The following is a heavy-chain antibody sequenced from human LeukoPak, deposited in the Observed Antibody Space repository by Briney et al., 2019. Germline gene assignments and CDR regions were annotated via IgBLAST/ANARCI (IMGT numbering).Heavy chain of an antibody. CDR3: ARDRAGTTDY. CDR1: GYTFPSYF. J-gene: IGHJ4*02. V-gene: IGHV1-46*01. D-gene: IGHD1-7*01. CDR2: INPSGGST. Sequence: ASVKVSCKASGYTFPSYFMHWVRQAPGQGLEWMGIINPSGGSTSYAQKFQGRVTMTRDTSTSTVYMELSSLRSEDTAVYYCARDRAGTTDYWGQGTLVTVSS.